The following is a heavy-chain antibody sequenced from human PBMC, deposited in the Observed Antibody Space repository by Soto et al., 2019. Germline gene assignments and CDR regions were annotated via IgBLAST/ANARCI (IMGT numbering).Heavy chain of an antibody. J-gene: IGHJ3*02. V-gene: IGHV3-15*01. CDR1: GFTFSNAW. Sequence: GGSLRLSCAASGFTFSNAWMSWVRQAPGKGLEWVGRIKSKTDGGTTDYAAPVKGRFTISRDDSKNTLYLQMNSLKTEDTAVYYCTTAYYYDSSGYYSGDDDAFDIWGKGTMVT. CDR3: TTAYYYDSSGYYSGDDDAFDI. CDR2: IKSKTDGGTT. D-gene: IGHD3-22*01.